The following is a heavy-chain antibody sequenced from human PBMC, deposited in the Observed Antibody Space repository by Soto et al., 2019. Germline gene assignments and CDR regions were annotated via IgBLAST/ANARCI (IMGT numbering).Heavy chain of an antibody. D-gene: IGHD1-7*01. CDR1: GFTFSNYT. CDR2: IGDTGITT. Sequence: GGSLRLSCAASGFTFSNYTMTWVRHVPGKGLEWVSSIGDTGITTFYADSVKGRFTISRDNPKNTLYLQMNTLRVEDTAMYYCAKGASWNYFDPWGEGTLVTVSS. J-gene: IGHJ5*01. CDR3: AKGASWNYFDP. V-gene: IGHV3-23*01.